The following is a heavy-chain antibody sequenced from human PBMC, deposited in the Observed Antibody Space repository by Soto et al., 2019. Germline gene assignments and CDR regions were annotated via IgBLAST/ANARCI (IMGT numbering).Heavy chain of an antibody. CDR3: ARTPPDYDFWSGSSITYGMDV. V-gene: IGHV4-59*01. CDR2: IYYSGST. J-gene: IGHJ6*02. Sequence: SETLSLTCTVSGGSISSYYWSWIRQPPGKGLEWIGYIYYSGSTNYNPSLKSRVTISVDTSKNQFSLKLSSVTAADTAVYYCARTPPDYDFWSGSSITYGMDVWGQGTTVTVS. CDR1: GGSISSYY. D-gene: IGHD3-3*01.